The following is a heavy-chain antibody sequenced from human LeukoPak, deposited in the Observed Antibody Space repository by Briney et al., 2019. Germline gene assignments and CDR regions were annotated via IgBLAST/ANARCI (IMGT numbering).Heavy chain of an antibody. D-gene: IGHD6-19*01. J-gene: IGHJ4*02. V-gene: IGHV3-30*04. Sequence: GGSLRLSCAASGFTFSSYAVHWVRQAPGKGLEWVAVISYDGSNKYYADSVKGRFTISRDNSKNTLYLQMNSLRAEDTAVYYCARDQRPVALDYWGQGTLVTVSS. CDR3: ARDQRPVALDY. CDR1: GFTFSSYA. CDR2: ISYDGSNK.